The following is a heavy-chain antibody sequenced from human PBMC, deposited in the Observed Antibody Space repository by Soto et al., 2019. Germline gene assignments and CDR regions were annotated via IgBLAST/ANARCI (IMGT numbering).Heavy chain of an antibody. J-gene: IGHJ6*02. V-gene: IGHV3-30*18. CDR3: AKGQHCSSTSCYFYYYGMDV. CDR2: ISYDGSNK. CDR1: GFTFSSYG. Sequence: QVQLVESGGGVVQPGRSLRLSCAASGFTFSSYGMHWVRQAPGKGLEWVAVISYDGSNKYYADSVKGRLTISRDNSKNTLSLQMNSLRAEDTAVYYCAKGQHCSSTSCYFYYYGMDVWGQGATVAVSS. D-gene: IGHD2-2*01.